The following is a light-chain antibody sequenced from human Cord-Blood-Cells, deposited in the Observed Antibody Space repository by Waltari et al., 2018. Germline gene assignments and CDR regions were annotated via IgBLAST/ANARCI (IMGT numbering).Light chain of an antibody. CDR3: QRSYSTPGA. CDR2: AAS. CDR1: QSISSY. Sequence: DIQLTQSPSSLSASVGDRVTITCRESQSISSYLNWFQQKPGKAPKLLVYAASSWQSGVPSRFSGSGSETDFPLTISSLQPEDFAAYYCQRSYSTPGAFGPGTKVDIK. V-gene: IGKV1-39*01. J-gene: IGKJ3*01.